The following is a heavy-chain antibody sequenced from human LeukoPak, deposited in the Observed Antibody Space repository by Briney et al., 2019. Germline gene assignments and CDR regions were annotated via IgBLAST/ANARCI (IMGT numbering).Heavy chain of an antibody. CDR2: IIPIFGTA. CDR1: GYTFTSYY. J-gene: IGHJ4*02. D-gene: IGHD3-10*01. CDR3: ATSMVRGVILFDY. V-gene: IGHV1-69*13. Sequence: SVKVSCKASGYTFTSYYMHWVRQAPGQGLEWMGGIIPIFGTANYAQKFQGRVTITADESTSTAYMELSSLRSEDTAVYYCATSMVRGVILFDYWGQGTLVTVSS.